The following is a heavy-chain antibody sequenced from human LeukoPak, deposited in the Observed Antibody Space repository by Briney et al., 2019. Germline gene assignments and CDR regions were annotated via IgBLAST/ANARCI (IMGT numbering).Heavy chain of an antibody. Sequence: SETLSLTCTVSGGSISSSSYYWGWIRQPPGKGLEWIGSIYYSGSTYYNPSLKSRVTISVDTSKNQFSLKLSSVTAADTAVYYCARSVLLSWFDPWGQGTLVTVSS. V-gene: IGHV4-39*01. CDR1: GGSISSSSYY. CDR3: ARSVLLSWFDP. CDR2: IYYSGST. D-gene: IGHD2/OR15-2a*01. J-gene: IGHJ5*02.